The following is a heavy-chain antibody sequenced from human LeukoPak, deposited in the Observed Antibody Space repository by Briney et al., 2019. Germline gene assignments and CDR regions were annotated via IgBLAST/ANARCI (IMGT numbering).Heavy chain of an antibody. D-gene: IGHD6-13*01. V-gene: IGHV3-30*02. CDR2: IRYDGSNK. Sequence: QPGGSLRLSCAASGFTFSSYGMHWVRQAPGKGLEWVAFIRYDGSNKYYADSVKGRFTISRDNSKNTLYLQMNSLRAEDTAVHYCAKHVVGRSSSDSWGHWGQGTLVTVSS. CDR3: AKHVVGRSSSDSWGH. CDR1: GFTFSSYG. J-gene: IGHJ4*02.